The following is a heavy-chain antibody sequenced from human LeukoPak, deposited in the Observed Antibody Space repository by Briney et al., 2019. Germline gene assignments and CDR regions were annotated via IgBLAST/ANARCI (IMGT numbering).Heavy chain of an antibody. CDR1: GGSFSGYY. D-gene: IGHD2/OR15-2a*01. CDR3: ARLSLSGGWFDP. CDR2: INESGST. V-gene: IGHV4-34*01. Sequence: SETLSLTCAVCGGSFSGYYWSWIRQPPGKGLEWIGEINESGSTYYNPSLKSRITLSVDTSNNHFSLKLTTLTAADTAMYYCARLSLSGGWFDPWGQGALVTVSS. J-gene: IGHJ5*02.